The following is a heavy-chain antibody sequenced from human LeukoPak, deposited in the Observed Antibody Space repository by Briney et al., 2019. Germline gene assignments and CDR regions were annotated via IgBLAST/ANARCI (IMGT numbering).Heavy chain of an antibody. Sequence: ASVKVSCKASGYTFTGYYMHWVRQAPGQGLEWMGWINPNSGGTNYAQKFQGRVTMTRDTSISTAYMELSRLRSDNTAVYYCARANDCSSTSCYEADFDYWGQGTLVTVSS. CDR1: GYTFTGYY. D-gene: IGHD2-2*01. J-gene: IGHJ4*02. CDR3: ARANDCSSTSCYEADFDY. V-gene: IGHV1-2*02. CDR2: INPNSGGT.